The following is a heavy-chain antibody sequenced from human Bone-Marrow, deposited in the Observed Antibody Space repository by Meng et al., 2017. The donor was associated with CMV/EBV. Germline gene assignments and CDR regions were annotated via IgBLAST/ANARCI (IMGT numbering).Heavy chain of an antibody. V-gene: IGHV3-23*01. CDR2: ISGSGGNT. D-gene: IGHD6-13*01. CDR1: GFTFSSYA. J-gene: IGHJ6*02. Sequence: GESLKISCAASGFTFSSYAMSWVRQAPGKGLEWVSAISGSGGNTYYADSVKGRFTISRDNSKNTLYLQMNSLRAEDTAVYYCARDGPRIAAAGTWGVDYYYGMDVWGQGTTVTVSS. CDR3: ARDGPRIAAAGTWGVDYYYGMDV.